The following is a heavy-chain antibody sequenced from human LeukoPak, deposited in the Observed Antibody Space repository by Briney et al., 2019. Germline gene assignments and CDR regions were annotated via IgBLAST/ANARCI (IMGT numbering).Heavy chain of an antibody. J-gene: IGHJ5*02. Sequence: SVKVSCKTSGYSFTDYYMHWVRQAPGQGLEWMGWINPNSGGTSSAQKFQGRVTMTRDTSITTVYMEVSWLTSDDTAIYYCARADRLHGGPYLIGPWGQRTLVTVSS. D-gene: IGHD2-21*01. V-gene: IGHV1-2*02. CDR3: ARADRLHGGPYLIGP. CDR2: INPNSGGT. CDR1: GYSFTDYY.